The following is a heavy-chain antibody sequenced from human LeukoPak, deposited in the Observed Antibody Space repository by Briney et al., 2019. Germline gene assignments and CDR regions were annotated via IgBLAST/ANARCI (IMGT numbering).Heavy chain of an antibody. D-gene: IGHD6-13*01. CDR1: GYTFTSYA. V-gene: IGHV7-4-1*02. Sequence: VASVKVSCKASGYTFTSYAMNWVRQAPGQGREWMGWINTNTGNPTYAQGFTGRFVFPLDTSVSTAYLQISSLKAEDTAVYYCARGGAAAVEYYYGMDVWGQGTTVTVSS. J-gene: IGHJ6*02. CDR2: INTNTGNP. CDR3: ARGGAAAVEYYYGMDV.